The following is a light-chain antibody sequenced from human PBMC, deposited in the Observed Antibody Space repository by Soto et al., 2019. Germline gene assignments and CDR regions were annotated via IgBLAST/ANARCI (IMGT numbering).Light chain of an antibody. J-gene: IGKJ4*01. CDR3: QQYNNWPALT. CDR1: QSVSSK. V-gene: IGKV3-15*01. CDR2: GAS. Sequence: EIVMTQSPATLSVSPGERATLSCRASQSVSSKLAWYQQKPGQAPRLLIYGASTRATGIPARFSGSGSGTECTLTISSLQPEDFAVYYCQQYNNWPALTFGGGTRVEIK.